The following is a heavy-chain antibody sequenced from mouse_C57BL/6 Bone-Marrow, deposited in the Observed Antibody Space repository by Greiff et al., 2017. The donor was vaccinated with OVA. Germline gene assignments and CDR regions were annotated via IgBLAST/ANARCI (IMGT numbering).Heavy chain of an antibody. CDR2: ISSGGSYP. Sequence: EVKLVESGGDLVKPGGSLKLSCAASGFTFSSYGMSWVRQTPDKRLEWVATISSGGSYPYYPDSVKGRFTISRDNAKNTLYLQMSSLKSEDTAMYYCARTTVVAPMDYWGQGTSVTVSS. D-gene: IGHD1-1*01. J-gene: IGHJ4*01. CDR3: ARTTVVAPMDY. CDR1: GFTFSSYG. V-gene: IGHV5-6*02.